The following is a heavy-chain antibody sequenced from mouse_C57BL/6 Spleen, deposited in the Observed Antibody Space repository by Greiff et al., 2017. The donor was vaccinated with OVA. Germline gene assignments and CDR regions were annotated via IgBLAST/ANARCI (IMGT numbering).Heavy chain of an antibody. J-gene: IGHJ2*01. CDR2: IYPGSGNT. V-gene: IGHV1-76*01. CDR1: GYTFTDYY. Sequence: QVQLQQSGAELVRPGASVKLSCKASGYTFTDYYINWVKQRPGQGLEWIARIYPGSGNTYYNEKFKGKATLTAEKSSSTAYMQLSSLTSEDSAVYFCARIHDARYYFDYWGQGTTLTVSS. CDR3: ARIHDARYYFDY. D-gene: IGHD2-3*01.